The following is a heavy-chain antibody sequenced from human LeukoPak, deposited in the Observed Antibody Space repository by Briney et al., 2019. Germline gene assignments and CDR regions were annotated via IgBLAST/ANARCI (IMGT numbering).Heavy chain of an antibody. J-gene: IGHJ4*02. V-gene: IGHV1-18*01. CDR2: ISAYNGNT. D-gene: IGHD3-22*01. CDR3: ARDYYDSSGYYPLGY. Sequence: ASVKVSCKASGYTFTSYGISWVRQAPGQGLEWMGWISAYNGNTNYAQKLQGRVTMTTDTSTSTAYMELRSLRSDDTAVYYCARDYYDSSGYYPLGYWGQGTPGTVSS. CDR1: GYTFTSYG.